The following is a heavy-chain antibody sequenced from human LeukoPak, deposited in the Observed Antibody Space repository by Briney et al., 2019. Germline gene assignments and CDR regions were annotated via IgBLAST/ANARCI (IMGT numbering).Heavy chain of an antibody. CDR1: GFTFSSYS. V-gene: IGHV3-48*01. Sequence: PGGSLRLSCAASGFTFSSYSMNWVRQAPGKGLEWVSYISSSSSTIYYADSVKGRFTISRDNAKNSLYLQMNSLRAEDTAVYYCARDGIAALGDYWGQGTLVTVSS. D-gene: IGHD6-6*01. CDR3: ARDGIAALGDY. CDR2: ISSSSSTI. J-gene: IGHJ4*02.